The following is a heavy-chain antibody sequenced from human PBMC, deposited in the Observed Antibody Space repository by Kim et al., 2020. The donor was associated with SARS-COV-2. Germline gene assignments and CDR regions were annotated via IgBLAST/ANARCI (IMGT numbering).Heavy chain of an antibody. Sequence: SETLSLTCTVSGGSISSYYWSWIRQPPGKGLEWIGYIYYSGSTNYNPSLKSRVTISVDTSKNQFSLKLSSVTAADTAVYYCARYAYDIMVLWGQGTLVTVSS. CDR1: GGSISSYY. V-gene: IGHV4-59*13. CDR2: IYYSGST. CDR3: ARYAYDIMVL. J-gene: IGHJ4*02. D-gene: IGHD3-22*01.